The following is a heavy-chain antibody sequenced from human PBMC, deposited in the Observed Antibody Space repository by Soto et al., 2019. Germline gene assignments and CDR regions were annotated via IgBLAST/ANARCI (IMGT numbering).Heavy chain of an antibody. CDR1: GFTFSSYA. Sequence: EVQLLESGGGLVQPGGSLRLSCAASGFTFSSYAMSWVRQAPGKGLEWVSAISGSGGSTYYADSVKGRFTISRDNSKNTLYLQMNSLRAEDTAVYYCAKFERAGSRGYSYGHFDYWGQGTLVTVSS. J-gene: IGHJ4*02. CDR2: ISGSGGST. V-gene: IGHV3-23*01. CDR3: AKFERAGSRGYSYGHFDY. D-gene: IGHD5-18*01.